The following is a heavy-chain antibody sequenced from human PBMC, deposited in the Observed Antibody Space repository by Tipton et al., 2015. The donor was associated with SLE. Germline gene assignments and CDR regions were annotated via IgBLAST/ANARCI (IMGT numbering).Heavy chain of an antibody. CDR1: GGPFSGSY. Sequence: TLSLTCAVYGGPFSGSYWSWIRQSPGKGLEWLGEINLSGSTDYNPSLRGRVTMSVDTSKNHFSLQLNSVTAADTAVYYCARFTYYDFWGGYPSVYYFDYWGQGTLVTVSS. V-gene: IGHV4-34*10. J-gene: IGHJ4*02. CDR2: INLSGST. D-gene: IGHD3-3*01. CDR3: ARFTYYDFWGGYPSVYYFDY.